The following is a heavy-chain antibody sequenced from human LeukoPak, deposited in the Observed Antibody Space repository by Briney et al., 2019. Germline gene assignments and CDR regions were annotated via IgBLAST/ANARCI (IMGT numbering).Heavy chain of an antibody. CDR3: ARPPRNYVNWFDP. CDR2: INPNSGGT. J-gene: IGHJ5*02. CDR1: GYTFTGYY. Sequence: GASVKVSCKASGYTFTGYYMHWVRQAPGQGLEWMGWINPNSGGTNYAQKFQGRVTMTRDTSISPAYMELSRLTSDDTAVYYCARPPRNYVNWFDPWGQGTLVTVSS. D-gene: IGHD1-7*01. V-gene: IGHV1-2*02.